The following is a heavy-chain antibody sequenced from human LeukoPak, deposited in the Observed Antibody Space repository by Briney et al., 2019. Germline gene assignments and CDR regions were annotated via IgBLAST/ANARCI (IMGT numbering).Heavy chain of an antibody. V-gene: IGHV1-46*01. CDR2: IIPSDGFT. CDR1: GYTFTNYY. CDR3: ATAGRRLFGVLIPLSFDY. Sequence: GASVKVSCKASGYTFTNYYIHWVRQAPGQGLEWMGMIIPSDGFTTYAQKFQGRLTMTRDMSMSTVYMELSSLRSEDTALYYCATAGRRLFGVLIPLSFDYWGQGTLVTVSS. J-gene: IGHJ4*02. D-gene: IGHD3-3*01.